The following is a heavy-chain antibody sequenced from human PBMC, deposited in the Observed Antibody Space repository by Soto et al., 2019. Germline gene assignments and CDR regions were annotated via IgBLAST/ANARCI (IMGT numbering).Heavy chain of an antibody. CDR3: ARGTRTIVGVDLGYYYYGMYV. J-gene: IGHJ6*02. V-gene: IGHV1-69*01. CDR1: GGTFSSYA. CDR2: IIPIFGTA. Sequence: QVQLVQSGAEVKKPGSSVKVSCKASGGTFSSYAISWVRQAPGQGLEWMGGIIPIFGTANYAQKLQGLVTITADESTSIAYMKLSSLRSEDTAVYYCARGTRTIVGVDLGYYYYGMYVWGQGTTVTVSS. D-gene: IGHD3-3*01.